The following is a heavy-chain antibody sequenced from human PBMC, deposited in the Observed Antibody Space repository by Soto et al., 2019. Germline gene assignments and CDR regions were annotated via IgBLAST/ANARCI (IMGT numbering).Heavy chain of an antibody. CDR2: ISSSSSYI. CDR3: AREETLAAAGTGYFDY. D-gene: IGHD6-13*01. J-gene: IGHJ4*02. CDR1: GFTFSSYS. V-gene: IGHV3-21*01. Sequence: GGSLRLSCAASGFTFSSYSMNWVRQAPGKGLEWVSSISSSSSYIYYADSVKGRFTISRDNAKNSLYLQMNSLRAEDTAVYYCAREETLAAAGTGYFDYWGQGTLVTVSS.